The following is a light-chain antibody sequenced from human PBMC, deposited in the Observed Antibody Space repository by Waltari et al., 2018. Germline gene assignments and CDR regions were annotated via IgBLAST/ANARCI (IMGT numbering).Light chain of an antibody. V-gene: IGKV1-17*01. CDR2: AAS. CDR3: LQYNSHPWK. CDR1: QGINTY. Sequence: DIQMTQSPSSLSASAGDTVTITCRASQGINTYLNWYQQKPRKAPKRLIYAASSLESGVPSRFSGSGSGTDFSLTISSLQPEDFATYYCLQYNSHPWKFGQGTKGEIK. J-gene: IGKJ1*01.